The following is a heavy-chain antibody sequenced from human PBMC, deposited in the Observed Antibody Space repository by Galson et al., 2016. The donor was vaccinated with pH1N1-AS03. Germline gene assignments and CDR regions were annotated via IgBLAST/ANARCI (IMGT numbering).Heavy chain of an antibody. D-gene: IGHD2-15*01. CDR1: GFNFDKYT. V-gene: IGHV3-49*04. Sequence: SLRLSCAASGFNFDKYTMTWVRQAPGKGLEWIGFIRRKAYGGTTEYAESVKGRFTISSNNSNNIAYLRVNSLKNEDTAVFYCTRDGGRGYYSYYMDVWGKGTTVTVSS. CDR3: TRDGGRGYYSYYMDV. J-gene: IGHJ6*03. CDR2: IRRKAYGGTT.